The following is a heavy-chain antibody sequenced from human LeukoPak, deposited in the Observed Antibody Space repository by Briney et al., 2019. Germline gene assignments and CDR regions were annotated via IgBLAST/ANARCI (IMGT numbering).Heavy chain of an antibody. CDR1: GYTFTSYD. CDR2: MNPNSGNT. J-gene: IGHJ4*02. CDR3: ARGSELPAAIGDY. D-gene: IGHD2-2*02. V-gene: IGHV1-8*03. Sequence: ASVKVSCKASGYTFTSYDINWVRQATGQGLEWMGWMNPNSGNTGYAQKFQGRVTITRNTSISTAYMELSSLRSEDTAVYYCARGSELPAAIGDYWGQGTLVTVSS.